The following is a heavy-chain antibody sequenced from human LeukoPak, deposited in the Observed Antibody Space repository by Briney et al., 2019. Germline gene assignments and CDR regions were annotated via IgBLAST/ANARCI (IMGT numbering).Heavy chain of an antibody. D-gene: IGHD5-12*01. CDR2: ISAYNGKT. V-gene: IGHV1-18*01. J-gene: IGHJ4*02. Sequence: ASVKVSCKSSGYTFSIYGFTWVRHAPGQGLEWMGWISAYNGKTLYAEKFQGRVTMTTDTSTSTAYMELRSLRSDDTAVYYCAREVATITVAAAGGIDYWGQGTLVTVSS. CDR1: GYTFSIYG. CDR3: AREVATITVAAAGGIDY.